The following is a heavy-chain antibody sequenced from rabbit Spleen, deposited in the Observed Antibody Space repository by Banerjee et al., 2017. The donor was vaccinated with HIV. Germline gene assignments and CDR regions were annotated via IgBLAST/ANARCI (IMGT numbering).Heavy chain of an antibody. CDR2: IVAGSSGNT. J-gene: IGHJ3*01. V-gene: IGHV1S45*01. Sequence: QEQLEESGGDLVKPGASLTLTCTASGFSFSSNYYMCWVRQAPGKGLEWIACIVAGSSGNTYYASWAKGRITISKTSSTTVTLQMTSLTAADTATYFCARLSSDWTYLELWGQGTLVTVS. CDR1: GFSFSSNYY. D-gene: IGHD8-1*01. CDR3: ARLSSDWTYLEL.